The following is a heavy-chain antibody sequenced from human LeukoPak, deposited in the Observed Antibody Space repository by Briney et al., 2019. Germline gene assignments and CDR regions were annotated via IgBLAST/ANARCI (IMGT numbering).Heavy chain of an antibody. D-gene: IGHD6-13*01. J-gene: IGHJ4*02. CDR1: GGSISSYY. CDR2: IYSTGST. V-gene: IGHV4-4*07. Sequence: SEALSLSCTVSGGSISSYYWSWIRQPAGKGLEWIGRIYSTGSTNYNPSLKSRVTMSVDTSKNQFSLRLRSVTAADTAVYYCARQIASAGTAGFDFWGQGALVTVSS. CDR3: ARQIASAGTAGFDF.